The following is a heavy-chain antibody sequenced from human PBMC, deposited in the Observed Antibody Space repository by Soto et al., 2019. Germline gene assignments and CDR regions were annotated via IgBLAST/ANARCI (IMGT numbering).Heavy chain of an antibody. CDR3: AKVSSSWYAGFFDL. D-gene: IGHD6-13*01. Sequence: EVQLLESGGGLVQPGRSLRLSCTASGFTFSSHAMTWVRQAPGKGLEWVSGLSDSGDSIYYADSVKGRFTIYRDNSMNMLYLQMNTLRVEDTAVYYCAKVSSSWYAGFFDLWGQGTLVTVSS. CDR1: GFTFSSHA. V-gene: IGHV3-23*01. CDR2: LSDSGDSI. J-gene: IGHJ4*02.